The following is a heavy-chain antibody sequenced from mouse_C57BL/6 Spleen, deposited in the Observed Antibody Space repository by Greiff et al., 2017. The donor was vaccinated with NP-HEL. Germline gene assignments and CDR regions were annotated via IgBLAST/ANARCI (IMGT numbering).Heavy chain of an antibody. CDR3: ARSTYYDYDGGFAY. D-gene: IGHD2-4*01. CDR1: GYSFTGYY. J-gene: IGHJ3*01. V-gene: IGHV1-42*01. CDR2: INPSTGGT. Sequence: VQLKQSGPELVKPGASVKISCKASGYSFTGYYMNWVKQSPEKSLEWIGEINPSTGGTTYNQKFKAKATLTVDKSSSTAYMQLKSLTSEDSAVYYCARSTYYDYDGGFAYWGQGTLVTVSA.